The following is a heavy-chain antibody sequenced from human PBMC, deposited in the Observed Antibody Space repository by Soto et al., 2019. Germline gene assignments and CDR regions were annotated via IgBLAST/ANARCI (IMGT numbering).Heavy chain of an antibody. CDR3: GSGRLGPDF. D-gene: IGHD3-16*01. CDR2: IFPTGIT. J-gene: IGHJ4*02. Sequence: QVQLQESGPGLVKPSETLSLTCTVSSGSISNYYWSWIRQPAGKGLEWIGRIFPTGITDYNPSLKSRVTMSFDTSKNQFSLKLASVTAADTAVYSCGSGRLGPDFWGQGTLVT. V-gene: IGHV4-4*07. CDR1: SGSISNYY.